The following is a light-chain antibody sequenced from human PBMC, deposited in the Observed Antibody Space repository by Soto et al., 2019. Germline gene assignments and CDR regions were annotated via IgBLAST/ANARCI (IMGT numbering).Light chain of an antibody. CDR2: EVT. V-gene: IGLV2-14*01. CDR3: SSYTNIHTSPWV. Sequence: QSVLTQPASVSGSPGQSITISCTGTSGDIGSYNRVSWYQQHPGKAPKLIIYEVTDRPSGVSNRFSGSKSGNTASLTISGLQAEDEAEYYCSSYTNIHTSPWVFGKGTKVTVL. J-gene: IGLJ1*01. CDR1: SGDIGSYNR.